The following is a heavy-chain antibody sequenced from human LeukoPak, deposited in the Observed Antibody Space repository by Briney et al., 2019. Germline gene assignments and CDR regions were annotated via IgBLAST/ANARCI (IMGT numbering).Heavy chain of an antibody. J-gene: IGHJ6*03. CDR2: ISGNGGST. V-gene: IGHV3-23*01. CDR1: GFTFSGYT. D-gene: IGHD6-13*01. Sequence: GGSLRLSCAASGFTFSGYTMSWVRQAPGKGLEWVSAISGNGGSTYYADSVKGRFTISRDNSKNTLYLQMNNLRAEDTAVYYCAKCPIAYYYYMDVWGKGTTVTVSS. CDR3: AKCPIAYYYYMDV.